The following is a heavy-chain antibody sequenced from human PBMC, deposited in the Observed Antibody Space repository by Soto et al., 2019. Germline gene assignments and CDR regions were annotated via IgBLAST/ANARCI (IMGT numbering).Heavy chain of an antibody. D-gene: IGHD2-15*01. CDR2: IYYSGST. CDR1: GGSISSYY. CDR3: ASSRRYCSGGSCYPSAEYFRH. V-gene: IGHV4-59*01. Sequence: SETLSLTCTVSGGSISSYYWSWIRQPPGKGLEWIGYIYYSGSTNYNPSLKSRVTISVDTSKNQFSLKLSSVTAADTAVYYCASSRRYCSGGSCYPSAEYFRHWGQGTLVTVSS. J-gene: IGHJ1*01.